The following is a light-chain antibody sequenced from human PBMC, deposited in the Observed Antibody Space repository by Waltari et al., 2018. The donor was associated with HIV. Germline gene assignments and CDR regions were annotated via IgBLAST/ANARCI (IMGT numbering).Light chain of an antibody. CDR1: SSNIGSNT. J-gene: IGLJ3*02. CDR3: AAWDDSLNGLWV. CDR2: GTN. Sequence: QSVLTQPPSTSGTPGQRVTISCSGSSSNIGSNTVNWYQHLPGTAPKLPIYGTNQRPSGVPDRFSGSKSGTSASLAISGLQSEDEADYYCAAWDDSLNGLWVFGGGTKLTVL. V-gene: IGLV1-44*01.